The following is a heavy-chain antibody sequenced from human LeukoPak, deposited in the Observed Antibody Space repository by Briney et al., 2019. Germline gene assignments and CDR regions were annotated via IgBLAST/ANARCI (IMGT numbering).Heavy chain of an antibody. CDR2: IWYDGSNK. CDR1: GFTFSSYG. CDR3: ARGPHSSSSHYYYDGMDV. J-gene: IGHJ6*02. V-gene: IGHV3-33*01. D-gene: IGHD6-13*01. Sequence: GGSLRLSCAASGFTFSSYGMHWVRQAPGKGLEWVAVIWYDGSNKYYADSVKGRFTISRDNSKNTLYLQMNSLRAEDTAVYYCARGPHSSSSHYYYDGMDVWGQGTTVTVSS.